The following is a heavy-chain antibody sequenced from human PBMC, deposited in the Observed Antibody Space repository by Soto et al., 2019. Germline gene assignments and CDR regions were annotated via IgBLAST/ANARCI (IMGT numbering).Heavy chain of an antibody. CDR2: IVPISGPP. CDR3: ARDWGLSLAFDV. CDR1: GGTFSGYA. Sequence: QVQLVQSGAEVKKPGSSVKVSCKTSGGTFSGYALNWVRQAPGRGLEWMGGIVPISGPPNYAQKFRGRVTITADESTSTAYMELSSLRSEDTAVYYCARDWGLSLAFDVWGQVTMVLVS. V-gene: IGHV1-69*01. D-gene: IGHD3-16*02. J-gene: IGHJ3*01.